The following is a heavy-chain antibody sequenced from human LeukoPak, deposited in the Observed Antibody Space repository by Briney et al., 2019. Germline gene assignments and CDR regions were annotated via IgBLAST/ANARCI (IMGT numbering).Heavy chain of an antibody. D-gene: IGHD1-26*01. V-gene: IGHV3-11*06. CDR1: GFTFSDSY. Sequence: GGSLRLSCAASGFTFSDSYMTWVRQAPGKGLEWLSSISGNSGDTNYADSVKGRFTISRDNAKNSLYLQMNSLRVEDTAVYYCARDMSGSYSPNWFDPWGQGTLVTVSS. J-gene: IGHJ5*02. CDR2: ISGNSGDT. CDR3: ARDMSGSYSPNWFDP.